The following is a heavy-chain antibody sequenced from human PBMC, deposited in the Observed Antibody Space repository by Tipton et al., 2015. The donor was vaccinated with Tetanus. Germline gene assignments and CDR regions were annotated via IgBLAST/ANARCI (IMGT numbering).Heavy chain of an antibody. V-gene: IGHV4-59*01. Sequence: TLSLTCTVSGGSISSYYWSWIRQPPGKGLEWIGDIDSSGNSNSNPSLKSRVTISVDTSKSQFSLRLSSVTAADTAVYYCARDNDVSAAIRYFDLWGRGTLVSVSS. CDR3: ARDNDVSAAIRYFDL. D-gene: IGHD6-13*01. CDR1: GGSISSYY. CDR2: IDSSGNS. J-gene: IGHJ2*01.